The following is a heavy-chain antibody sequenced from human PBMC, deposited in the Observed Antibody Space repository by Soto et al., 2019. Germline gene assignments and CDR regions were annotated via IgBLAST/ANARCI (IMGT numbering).Heavy chain of an antibody. CDR3: AGYCSSTSCYRYYYYGMDV. CDR1: EFTFSSYS. D-gene: IGHD2-2*01. Sequence: PGGSLRLSCAASEFTFSSYSMNWVRQAPGKGLEWVSSISSSSSYIYYADSVKGRFTISRDNAKNSLYLQMNSLRAEDTAVYYCAGYCSSTSCYRYYYYGMDVWGHGTTVTVSS. J-gene: IGHJ6*02. V-gene: IGHV3-21*01. CDR2: ISSSSSYI.